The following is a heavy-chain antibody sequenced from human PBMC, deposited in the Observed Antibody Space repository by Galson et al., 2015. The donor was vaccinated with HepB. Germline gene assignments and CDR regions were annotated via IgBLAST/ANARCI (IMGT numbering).Heavy chain of an antibody. J-gene: IGHJ4*02. V-gene: IGHV1-18*04. CDR3: ARDRFHSLDY. Sequence: SVKVSCKASGYTFTTNAISWVRQAPGHGLEWLGWISINSGNTKYAQKLQGRVTLTKDTSTDTAYMELRGLTSDDAALYYCARDRFHSLDYWGQGTLVTVSS. CDR1: GYTFTTNA. CDR2: ISINSGNT.